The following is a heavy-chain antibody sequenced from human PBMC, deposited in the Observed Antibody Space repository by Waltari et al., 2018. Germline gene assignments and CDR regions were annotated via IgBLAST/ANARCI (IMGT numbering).Heavy chain of an antibody. V-gene: IGHV3-23*01. CDR2: MSGSGGNT. Sequence: EVQLLESGGGLVQPGGSLRLSCAASEFTFSSYAMNWVRQAPGKGLEWVSTMSGSGGNTYYADSVNGRFTISRDNSKNTLYLQMNSLRAEDTAVYYCAKDPAGTYYFEYWGQGTLVTVSS. CDR3: AKDPAGTYYFEY. D-gene: IGHD6-19*01. CDR1: EFTFSSYA. J-gene: IGHJ4*02.